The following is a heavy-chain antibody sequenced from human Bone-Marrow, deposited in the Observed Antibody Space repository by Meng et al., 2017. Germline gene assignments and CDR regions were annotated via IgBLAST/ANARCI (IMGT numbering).Heavy chain of an antibody. J-gene: IGHJ4*02. Sequence: QVQLPQWGAGRLKPSATLSLTCVVSGGSFSDYYWSWIRQPPGKGLEWIGEINHSGSTNYNPSLESRATISVDTSQNNLSLKLSSVTAADSAVYYCARGPTTMAHDFDYWGQGTLVTVSS. V-gene: IGHV4-34*01. CDR3: ARGPTTMAHDFDY. CDR2: INHSGST. CDR1: GGSFSDYY. D-gene: IGHD4-11*01.